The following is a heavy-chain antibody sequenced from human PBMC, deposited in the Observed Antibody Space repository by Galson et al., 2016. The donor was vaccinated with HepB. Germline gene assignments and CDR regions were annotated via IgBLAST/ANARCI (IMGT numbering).Heavy chain of an antibody. Sequence: SETLSLTCTVSGGSISSSYYWAWTRQPPGKGLEWIASIYYSGTSYYKPSLTSRVTISVDTSKSQFSLKVRSVTAADTAVYYCERHAGTSYENYYMDVWGRGTTVAVSS. CDR1: GGSISSSYY. CDR2: IYYSGTS. CDR3: ERHAGTSYENYYMDV. J-gene: IGHJ6*03. V-gene: IGHV4-39*01. D-gene: IGHD1-7*01.